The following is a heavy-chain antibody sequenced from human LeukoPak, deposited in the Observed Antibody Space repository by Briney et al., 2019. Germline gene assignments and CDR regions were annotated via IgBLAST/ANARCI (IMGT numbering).Heavy chain of an antibody. D-gene: IGHD6-19*01. CDR1: GGSISSGGYS. CDR2: TYHSGST. CDR3: AREYSSGWYFDY. V-gene: IGHV4-30-2*01. J-gene: IGHJ4*02. Sequence: PSQTLSLTCAVSGGSISSGGYSWSWIRQPPGKGQEWIGYTYHSGSTNYNPSLKSRVTISVDTSKNQFSLKLSSVTAADTAVYYCAREYSSGWYFDYWGQGTLVTVSS.